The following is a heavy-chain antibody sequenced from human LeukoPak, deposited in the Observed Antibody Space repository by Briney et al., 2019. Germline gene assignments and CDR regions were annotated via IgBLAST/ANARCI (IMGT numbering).Heavy chain of an antibody. V-gene: IGHV3-9*01. CDR1: GFTFDDYA. CDR2: ISWNSGSI. J-gene: IGHJ4*02. CDR3: VPLRYFDLDY. D-gene: IGHD3-9*01. Sequence: GGSLRLSCAASGFTFDDYAMHWVRHAPGKGLEWVSGISWNSGSIGYADSVKGRFTISRDNAKNSLYLQINSLRAEDTALYYCVPLRYFDLDYWGQGTLVTVSS.